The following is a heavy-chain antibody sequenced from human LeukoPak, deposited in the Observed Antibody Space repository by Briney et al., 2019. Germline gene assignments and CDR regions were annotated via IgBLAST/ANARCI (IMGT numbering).Heavy chain of an antibody. Sequence: GGSLRLSCAASGFTFSSYGMSWVRQAPGKGLEWVSAISGSGDSTYYADSVKGRFIISRDNSKNTLYLQMNSLRAEDTAVYYCAKDRGIISDYWGQGTLVTVSS. J-gene: IGHJ4*02. CDR2: ISGSGDST. CDR3: AKDRGIISDY. V-gene: IGHV3-23*01. D-gene: IGHD3-10*01. CDR1: GFTFSSYG.